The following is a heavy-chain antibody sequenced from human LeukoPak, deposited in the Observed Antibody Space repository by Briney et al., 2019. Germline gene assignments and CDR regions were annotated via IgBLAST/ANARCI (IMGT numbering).Heavy chain of an antibody. V-gene: IGHV1-18*01. CDR3: AISSGWHYFDY. D-gene: IGHD6-19*01. J-gene: IGHJ4*02. Sequence: ASVKVSCKASGGTFSSYAISWVRQAPGQGLEWMGWISAYNGNTNYAQKLQGRVTMTTDTSTSTAYMELRSLRSDDTAVYYCAISSGWHYFDYWGQGTLVTVSS. CDR1: GGTFSSYA. CDR2: ISAYNGNT.